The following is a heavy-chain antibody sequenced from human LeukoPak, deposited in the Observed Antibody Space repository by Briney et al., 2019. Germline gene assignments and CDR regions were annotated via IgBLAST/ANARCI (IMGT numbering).Heavy chain of an antibody. J-gene: IGHJ4*02. CDR3: ARVIVSIVRNDY. V-gene: IGHV3-48*02. CDR1: GFTFHTYS. CDR2: ITSAGGTI. Sequence: GGSLRLSCAASGFTFHTYSMNWVRQAPGKGLEWVSYITSAGGTIYYADSVKGRFTISRDNAKNSLYLQMNSLRDEDTAVYYCARVIVSIVRNDYWGQGTLVTVSS. D-gene: IGHD5/OR15-5a*01.